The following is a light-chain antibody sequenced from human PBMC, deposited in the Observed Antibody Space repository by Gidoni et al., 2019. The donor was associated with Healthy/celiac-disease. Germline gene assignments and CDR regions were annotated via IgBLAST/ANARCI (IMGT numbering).Light chain of an antibody. V-gene: IGKV1-5*03. CDR1: QSISSW. Sequence: DIQMTQSPSTLSASVGDRGTITCRASQSISSWLGWYQQKPGKAPKLLIYKASSLESGVPSRFSGSGSGTEFTLTISSLQPDDFATYYGQQYNSYWTFGQGTKVEIK. J-gene: IGKJ1*01. CDR2: KAS. CDR3: QQYNSYWT.